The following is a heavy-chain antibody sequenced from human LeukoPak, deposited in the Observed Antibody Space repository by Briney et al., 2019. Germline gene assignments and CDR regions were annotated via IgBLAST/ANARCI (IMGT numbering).Heavy chain of an antibody. Sequence: GGSLRLSCATSGFIFSNYAMNWVRQAPGKGLGWVSAVSGNSDRIYYADSVKGRFTMSRDNAQNTLSLQMISLRADDTAVYYCAKGHGDYILAEYLQHWGQGTLVTVSS. J-gene: IGHJ1*01. CDR2: VSGNSDRI. CDR3: AKGHGDYILAEYLQH. D-gene: IGHD4-17*01. V-gene: IGHV3-23*01. CDR1: GFIFSNYA.